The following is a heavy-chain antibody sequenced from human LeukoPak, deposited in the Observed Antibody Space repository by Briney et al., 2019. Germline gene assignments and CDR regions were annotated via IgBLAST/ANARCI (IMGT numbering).Heavy chain of an antibody. CDR3: ARHWYAYSSSWYATGGFDY. J-gene: IGHJ4*02. V-gene: IGHV4-38-2*02. CDR2: IYHSGST. D-gene: IGHD6-13*01. Sequence: SETLSLTCTVSGYSIGSGYYWGWIRQAPGKGLEWIGSIYHSGSTYYNPSLKSRVTISVDTSKNQFSLKLSSVTAADTAVYYCARHWYAYSSSWYATGGFDYWGQGTLVTVSS. CDR1: GYSIGSGYY.